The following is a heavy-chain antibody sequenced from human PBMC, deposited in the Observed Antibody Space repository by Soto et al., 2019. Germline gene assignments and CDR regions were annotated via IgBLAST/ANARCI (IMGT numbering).Heavy chain of an antibody. CDR1: GFTFSSYG. Sequence: EVQLLESGGGLVQPGGSLRVSCAASGFTFSSYGMSWVRQAPGKGREWVSSISAAGGSASYAYPVKGRFTISRDNSKTTLCLQMTALRADDTAVYCCASPPPYCSIKTCYFPFDSWGQATLVTVSS. CDR2: ISAAGGSA. J-gene: IGHJ5*01. D-gene: IGHD2-2*01. CDR3: ASPPPYCSIKTCYFPFDS. V-gene: IGHV3-23*01.